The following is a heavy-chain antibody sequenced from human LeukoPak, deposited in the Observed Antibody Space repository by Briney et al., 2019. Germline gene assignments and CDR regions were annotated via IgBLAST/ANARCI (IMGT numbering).Heavy chain of an antibody. CDR2: INPNSGGT. CDR3: ARGRRRTEVLTPFDC. J-gene: IGHJ4*02. V-gene: IGHV1-2*02. D-gene: IGHD4/OR15-4a*01. Sequence: ASVTVSCKASGYTFTGYYMHWVRQAPGQGLEWMGWINPNSGGTNYAQKFQGRVTMTRDTSISTAYMELSRLRSDDTAVYYCARGRRRTEVLTPFDCWGQGTLVTVSS. CDR1: GYTFTGYY.